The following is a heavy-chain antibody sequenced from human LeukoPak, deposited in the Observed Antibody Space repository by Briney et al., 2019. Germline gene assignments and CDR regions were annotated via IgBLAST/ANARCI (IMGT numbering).Heavy chain of an antibody. CDR1: GFTFSSYS. J-gene: IGHJ4*02. CDR3: ARVLSSSWYVYFDY. D-gene: IGHD6-13*01. Sequence: GGSLRLSCAASGFTFSSYSMNWVRQAPGKGLEWVSSISSSSSYIYYADSVKGRFTISRDNAKTSLYLQMNSLRAEDTAVYYCARVLSSSWYVYFDYWGQGTLVTVSS. V-gene: IGHV3-21*01. CDR2: ISSSSSYI.